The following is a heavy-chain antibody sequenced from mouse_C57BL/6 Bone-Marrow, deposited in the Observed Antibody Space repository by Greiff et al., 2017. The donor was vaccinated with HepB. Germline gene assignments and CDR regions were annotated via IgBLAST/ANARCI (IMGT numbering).Heavy chain of an antibody. Sequence: QVQLQQSGPELVKPGASVKLSCKASGYTFTSYDINWVKQRPGQGLEWIGWIYPRDGSTKYNEKFKGKATLTVDTSSSTAYMELHSLTSEDSAVYFCADGRYDYDGYFDVWGKGTTVTVSS. CDR3: ADGRYDYDGYFDV. V-gene: IGHV1-85*01. J-gene: IGHJ1*03. CDR1: GYTFTSYD. D-gene: IGHD2-4*01. CDR2: IYPRDGST.